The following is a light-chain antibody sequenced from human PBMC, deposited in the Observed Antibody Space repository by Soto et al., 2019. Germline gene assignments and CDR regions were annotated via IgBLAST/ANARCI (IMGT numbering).Light chain of an antibody. Sequence: DIQMTQPPSTLSASVGETATVPSRASQSVSGCLAWYQQKPGEAPKLLIHDASALPRGVPSRFSGSGSGTKFTLTIASLQPDDFATYYCQQYETFSGTFGPGTKVDIK. CDR1: QSVSGC. J-gene: IGKJ1*01. CDR2: DAS. CDR3: QQYETFSGT. V-gene: IGKV1-5*01.